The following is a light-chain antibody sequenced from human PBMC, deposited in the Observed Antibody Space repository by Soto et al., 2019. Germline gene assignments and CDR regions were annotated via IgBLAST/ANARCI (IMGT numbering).Light chain of an antibody. V-gene: IGKV3-15*01. CDR1: QSVSSY. Sequence: EIVMTQSPATLSVSPGERATLSCRASQSVSSYLAWYQQKPGLPPRLLIYDASTRATGIPDRFSGSGSGTDFTLTISSLQSADFAVYYCQQYSNWPPLYTFGWGTKLEIK. J-gene: IGKJ2*01. CDR2: DAS. CDR3: QQYSNWPPLYT.